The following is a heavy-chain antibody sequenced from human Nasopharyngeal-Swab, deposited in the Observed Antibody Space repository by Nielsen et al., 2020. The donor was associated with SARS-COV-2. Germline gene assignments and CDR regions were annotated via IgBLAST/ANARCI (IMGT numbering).Heavy chain of an antibody. CDR2: INPNSGGT. J-gene: IGHJ6*02. Sequence: ASVKVSCKASGYTFTGYYMHWVRQAPAQGLEWMGWINPNSGGTNYAQKFQGRVTMTRDTSISTAYMELSRLRSDDTAVYYCARPFGSYCSSTSCYPGGYYYGMDVWGQGTTVTVSS. CDR1: GYTFTGYY. D-gene: IGHD2-2*01. V-gene: IGHV1-2*02. CDR3: ARPFGSYCSSTSCYPGGYYYGMDV.